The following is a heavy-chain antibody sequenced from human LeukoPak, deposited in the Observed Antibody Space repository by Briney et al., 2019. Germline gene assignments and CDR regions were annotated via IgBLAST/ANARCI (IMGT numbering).Heavy chain of an antibody. CDR1: GYTFTSYA. J-gene: IGHJ6*03. V-gene: IGHV1-69*05. CDR2: IIPIFGTA. Sequence: GASVKVSCKASGYTFTSYAISWVRQAPGQGLEWMGGIIPIFGTANYAQKFQGRVTITTDESTSTAYMELSSLRSEDTAVYYCARFPSVGATRYMDVWGKGTTVTVSS. D-gene: IGHD1-26*01. CDR3: ARFPSVGATRYMDV.